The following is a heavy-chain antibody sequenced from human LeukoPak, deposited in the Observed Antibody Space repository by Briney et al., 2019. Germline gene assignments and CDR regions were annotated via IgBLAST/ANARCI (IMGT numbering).Heavy chain of an antibody. CDR2: INHSGST. Sequence: SETLSLTCAVYGGSFSGYYWSWIRQPPGKGLEWIGEINHSGSTNYNPSLKSRVTIPVDTSKNQFSLKLSSVTAADTAVYYCARVWFGESSYFDYWGQGTLVTVSS. D-gene: IGHD3-10*01. CDR3: ARVWFGESSYFDY. CDR1: GGSFSGYY. J-gene: IGHJ4*02. V-gene: IGHV4-34*01.